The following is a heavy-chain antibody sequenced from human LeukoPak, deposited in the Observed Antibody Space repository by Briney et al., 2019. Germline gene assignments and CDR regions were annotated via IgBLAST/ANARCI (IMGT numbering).Heavy chain of an antibody. CDR1: GDSISGHD. Sequence: SETLSLTCTVSGDSISGHDWSWIRQPAGKGLEWIGRFYTSGSTSYNPSLKSRVTMSVDTSNNQFSLKLTSVTAADTAVYYCAAIDYGGSHWGQGTLVTVSS. D-gene: IGHD4-23*01. CDR2: FYTSGST. CDR3: AAIDYGGSH. J-gene: IGHJ4*02. V-gene: IGHV4-4*07.